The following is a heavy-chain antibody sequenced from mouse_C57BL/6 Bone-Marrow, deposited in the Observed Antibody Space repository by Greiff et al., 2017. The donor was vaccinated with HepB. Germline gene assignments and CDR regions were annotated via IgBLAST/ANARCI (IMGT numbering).Heavy chain of an antibody. Sequence: VKLQQPGAELVKPGASVKLSCKASGYTFTSYWMHWVKQRPGRGLEWIGRIDPNSGGTKYNEKFKSKATLTVDKPSSTAYMQLSSLTSEDSAVYYCARSTPTTVVADWYFDVWGTGTTVTVSS. CDR1: GYTFTSYW. CDR3: ARSTPTTVVADWYFDV. J-gene: IGHJ1*03. D-gene: IGHD1-1*01. CDR2: IDPNSGGT. V-gene: IGHV1-72*01.